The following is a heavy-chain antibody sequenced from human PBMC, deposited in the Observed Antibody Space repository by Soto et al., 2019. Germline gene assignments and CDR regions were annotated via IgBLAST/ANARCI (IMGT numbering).Heavy chain of an antibody. CDR1: GASISTGGYY. D-gene: IGHD1-1*01. CDR2: IYHSGTT. V-gene: IGHV4-31*03. Sequence: SETLSLTCIVSGASISTGGYYWSWIRQHPGKGLELIGYIYHSGTTYYNPSLESRLSISADSSKNLLSLNLTSVTAADTAIYYCARATAPSWFDPWGQGTLVTVSS. CDR3: ARATAPSWFDP. J-gene: IGHJ5*02.